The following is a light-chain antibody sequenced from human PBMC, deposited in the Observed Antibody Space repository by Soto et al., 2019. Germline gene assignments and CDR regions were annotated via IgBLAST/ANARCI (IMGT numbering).Light chain of an antibody. CDR2: AAS. J-gene: IGKJ3*01. CDR3: QKYDSAPCT. CDR1: QGISNF. Sequence: DIQMTQSPSSLSASVGDRVTITCRASQGISNFLAWYQQKPGKVLKLLIYAASTLQSGVPSRFGGSGSGTDFTLTISSLQPEDVATYYCQKYDSAPCTFGPGTKVDIK. V-gene: IGKV1-27*01.